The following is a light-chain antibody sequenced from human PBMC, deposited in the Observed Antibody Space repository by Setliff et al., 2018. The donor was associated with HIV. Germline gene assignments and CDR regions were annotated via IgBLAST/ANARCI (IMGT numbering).Light chain of an antibody. CDR3: AAWDDTVDRHVV. J-gene: IGLJ3*02. CDR2: NTD. V-gene: IGLV1-44*01. Sequence: QSVLTQPPSASGTPGQRVTMSCSGSSSNIGTYTVTWYQQLPGTAPKLLIYNTDERPSGVPDRFSGSKSGTSASLAISGLQSADEAVYYCAAWDDTVDRHVVFGGGTQLTVL. CDR1: SSNIGTYT.